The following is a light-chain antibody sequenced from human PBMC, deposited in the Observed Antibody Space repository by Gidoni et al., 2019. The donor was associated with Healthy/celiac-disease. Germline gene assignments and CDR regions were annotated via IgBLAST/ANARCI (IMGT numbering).Light chain of an antibody. CDR1: QSVLYSSNNKNY. CDR2: WAS. J-gene: IGKJ3*01. CDR3: QQYYSTPCT. Sequence: DIVRSQSPDSRAVSLGERATINCKSSQSVLYSSNNKNYLAWYQQKPGQPPKLLIYWASTRESGVPDRFSGSGSGTDFTLTISSLQAEDVAVYYCQQYYSTPCTFGPGTKVDIK. V-gene: IGKV4-1*01.